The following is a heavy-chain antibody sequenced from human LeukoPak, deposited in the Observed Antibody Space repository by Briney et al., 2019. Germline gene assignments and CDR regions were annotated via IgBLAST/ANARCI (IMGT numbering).Heavy chain of an antibody. D-gene: IGHD6-19*01. CDR2: IYDSGNT. Sequence: SQTLSLTCTVSSGSITTYYWSWIRQPPGKGLEWIGHIYDSGNTNYKPTVKGRVAISADTSKNEFSPEFTSVTAADTGVYCCARGSGWLPDWWGQGTLVSVSS. CDR3: ARGSGWLPDW. J-gene: IGHJ4*02. CDR1: SGSITTYY. V-gene: IGHV4-59*01.